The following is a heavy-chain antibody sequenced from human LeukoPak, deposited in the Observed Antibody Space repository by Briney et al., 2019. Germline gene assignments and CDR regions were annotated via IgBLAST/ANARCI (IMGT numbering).Heavy chain of an antibody. CDR1: GGSISSYY. Sequence: SKTLSLTCTVSGGSISSYYWTWIRQPPGKGLEWIGEIHYSGSATYNPSLKSRVTISVDTSKNQFSLKMNSVTAADTAVYYCARGQWFRAFWSRGTPVTVSS. CDR3: ARGQWFRAF. D-gene: IGHD3-10*01. CDR2: IHYSGSA. V-gene: IGHV4-59*12. J-gene: IGHJ4*02.